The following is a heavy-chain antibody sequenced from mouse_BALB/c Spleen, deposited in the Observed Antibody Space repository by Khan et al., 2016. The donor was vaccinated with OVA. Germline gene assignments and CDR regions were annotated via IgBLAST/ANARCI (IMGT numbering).Heavy chain of an antibody. Sequence: DLVKPGASVKLSCKASGYTFTSYWINWIKQRPGQGLEWIGRIGPGNGSTPYNEMFKGKATLTVDTYSSTAHIQLSSLSSEDSAVYFCARSNYYGSIHYAMNYWGRCPSVAFSS. CDR3: ARSNYYGSIHYAMNY. D-gene: IGHD1-1*01. J-gene: IGHJ4*01. CDR1: GYTFTSYW. CDR2: IGPGNGST. V-gene: IGHV1S41*01.